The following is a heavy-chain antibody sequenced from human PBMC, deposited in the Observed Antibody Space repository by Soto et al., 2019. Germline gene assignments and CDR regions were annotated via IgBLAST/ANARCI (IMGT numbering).Heavy chain of an antibody. D-gene: IGHD3-10*01. CDR2: IYSGGST. CDR3: ARDYYGSGSET. V-gene: IGHV3-66*01. Sequence: PGGSLRLSCAASGFTVSSNYMSWVRQAPGKGLEWVSVIYSGGSTYYADSVKGRFTISRDNSKNTLYLQMNSLRAEDTAVYYCARDYYGSGSETWGQGTMVTVSS. CDR1: GFTVSSNY. J-gene: IGHJ3*01.